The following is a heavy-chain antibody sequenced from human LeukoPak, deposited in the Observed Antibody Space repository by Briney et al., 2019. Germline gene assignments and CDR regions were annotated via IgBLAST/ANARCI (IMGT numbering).Heavy chain of an antibody. V-gene: IGHV3-30-3*01. CDR3: ARITFLMEWSYISYYYYYMDV. CDR2: ISYDGSNK. D-gene: IGHD3-3*01. Sequence: GGSLRLSCAASGFTFSSYAMRWVRQAPGEGLEWVAVISYDGSNKYYADSVKGRFTISRDNSKNALYLQMNSLRAEDTAVYYCARITFLMEWSYISYYYYYMDVWGKGTTVTVSS. J-gene: IGHJ6*03. CDR1: GFTFSSYA.